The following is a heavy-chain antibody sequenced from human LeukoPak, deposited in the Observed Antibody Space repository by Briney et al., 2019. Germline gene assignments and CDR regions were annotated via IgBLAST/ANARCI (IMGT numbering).Heavy chain of an antibody. CDR3: AKEPLPYDSHPGYFDY. J-gene: IGHJ4*02. D-gene: IGHD3-16*01. Sequence: GGSLRLSCAASGFTFSSYGMHWVRQAPGKGLEWVAVISYDGSNKYYADSVKGRFTISRDNSKNTLYLQMNSLRAEDTAVYYCAKEPLPYDSHPGYFDYWGQGTLVTVSS. CDR2: ISYDGSNK. V-gene: IGHV3-30*18. CDR1: GFTFSSYG.